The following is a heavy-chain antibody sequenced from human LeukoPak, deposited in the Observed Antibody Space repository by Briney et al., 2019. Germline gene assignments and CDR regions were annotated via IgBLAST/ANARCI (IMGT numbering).Heavy chain of an antibody. D-gene: IGHD1-26*01. J-gene: IGHJ4*02. CDR1: GFTFSSYA. Sequence: PGGSLRLSCAASGFTFSSYAMHWVRQAPGKGLEWVAVISYDGSNKYYADSVKGRFTISRDNSKNTLYLQMNSLRAEDTAVYYCARGYWEPFDYWGQGTLVTVSS. V-gene: IGHV3-30-3*01. CDR2: ISYDGSNK. CDR3: ARGYWEPFDY.